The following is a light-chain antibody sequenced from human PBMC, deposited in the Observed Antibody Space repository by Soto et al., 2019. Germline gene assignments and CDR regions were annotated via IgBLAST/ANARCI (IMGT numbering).Light chain of an antibody. J-gene: IGLJ1*01. CDR1: SSDVGGFNF. CDR3: SSYRSSSTLGV. CDR2: DVS. V-gene: IGLV2-14*01. Sequence: QSALTQPASVSGSPGQSITISCTGTSSDVGGFNFVSWYQQHPGKAPQLIMYDVSNRPSGVSNRLSGSKSGNTASLTISGRQAEDEADYYCSSYRSSSTLGVFGTGTKLTVL.